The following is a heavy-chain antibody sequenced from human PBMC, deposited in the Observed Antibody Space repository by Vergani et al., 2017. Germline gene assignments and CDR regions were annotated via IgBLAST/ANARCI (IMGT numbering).Heavy chain of an antibody. D-gene: IGHD3-22*01. V-gene: IGHV1-58*01. CDR2: IVVGSGNT. Sequence: QMQLVQSGPEVKKPGTSVKVSCKASGFTFTSSAVQWVRQARGQRLEWIGWIVVGSGNTNYAQKFQERVTITRDMSTSTAYMELSSLRSEDTAVYYCAAGGNYYDSSGFDYWGQGTLVTVSS. CDR1: GFTFTSSA. CDR3: AAGGNYYDSSGFDY. J-gene: IGHJ4*02.